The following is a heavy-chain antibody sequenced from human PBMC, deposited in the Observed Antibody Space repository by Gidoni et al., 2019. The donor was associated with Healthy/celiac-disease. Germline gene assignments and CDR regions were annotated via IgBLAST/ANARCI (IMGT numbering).Heavy chain of an antibody. J-gene: IGHJ5*02. CDR1: GGSFSGYY. V-gene: IGHV4-34*01. CDR3: ARGTIGQCPGCGFDP. CDR2: INHSGST. D-gene: IGHD2-2*01. Sequence: QVQLQQWGAGLLKPSETLSLTCAVYGGSFSGYYWSWIRQPPGKGLEWIGEINHSGSTNYNPSLKSRVTISVDTSKNQFSLKLSSVTAADTAVYYCARGTIGQCPGCGFDPWGQGTLVTVSS.